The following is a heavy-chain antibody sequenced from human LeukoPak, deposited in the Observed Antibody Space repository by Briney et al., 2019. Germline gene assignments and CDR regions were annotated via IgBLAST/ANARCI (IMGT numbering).Heavy chain of an antibody. CDR2: IYHSGST. CDR3: ARDRGRNCFDY. D-gene: IGHD1-14*01. V-gene: IGHV4-38-2*02. J-gene: IGHJ4*02. CDR1: GYSISSGYY. Sequence: SETLSLTCTVSGYSISSGYYWGWIRQPPGKGLEWIGSIYHSGSTYYNPSLKSRVTISVDTSKNQFSLKLSSVTAADTAVYYCARDRGRNCFDYWGQGTLVSVSS.